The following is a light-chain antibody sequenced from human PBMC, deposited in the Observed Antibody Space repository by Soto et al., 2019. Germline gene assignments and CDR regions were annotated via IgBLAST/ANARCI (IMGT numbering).Light chain of an antibody. CDR3: QSYDSSTVV. V-gene: IGLV6-57*04. J-gene: IGLJ2*01. CDR1: SGSIASNY. Sequence: NFMLTQPHSVSESPGKTVTTSATRSSGSIASNYVQWYQQRPGSAPTTVIYEDKQRPSGVPDRFSGSTDGSSNSASLTISGLQTEDEGDYYCQSYDSSTVVFGGGTKVTVL. CDR2: EDK.